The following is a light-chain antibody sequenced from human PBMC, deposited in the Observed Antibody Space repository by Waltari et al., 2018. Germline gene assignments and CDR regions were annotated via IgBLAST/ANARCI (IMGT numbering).Light chain of an antibody. CDR2: RNN. CDR1: TLNIGRNY. V-gene: IGLV1-47*01. J-gene: IGLJ3*02. Sequence: QSVLTQPPSPSGTPGGRATFSRSGRTLNIGRNYVSWFQQFPGTAPKLLVYRNNERPSGVPDRISGSKSGTSASLAISGLRSEDEADYYCATWDGSLTAWVFGGGTKVTVL. CDR3: ATWDGSLTAWV.